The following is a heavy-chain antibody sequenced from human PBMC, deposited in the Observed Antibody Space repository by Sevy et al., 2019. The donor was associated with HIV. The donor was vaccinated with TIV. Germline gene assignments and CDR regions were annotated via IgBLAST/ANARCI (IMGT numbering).Heavy chain of an antibody. V-gene: IGHV3-48*01. J-gene: IGHJ6*02. D-gene: IGHD3-3*01. CDR2: ISSSGGPI. CDR1: GFSFSIYS. Sequence: GGSLRLSCAASGFSFSIYSMNWVRQAPGKGLEWVSYISSSGGPIYYADSVKGRFTISRDNAKNSLYLQMNSLRAEDTAVYYCARYYDFWSMDVWGQGTPVTVSS. CDR3: ARYYDFWSMDV.